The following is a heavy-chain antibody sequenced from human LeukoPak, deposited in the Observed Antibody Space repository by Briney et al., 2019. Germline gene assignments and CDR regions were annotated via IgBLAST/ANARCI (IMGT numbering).Heavy chain of an antibody. CDR3: ATLRVGWIQPLDY. CDR1: GFTFSSYT. J-gene: IGHJ4*02. CDR2: ISYDGSNK. V-gene: IGHV3-30-3*01. D-gene: IGHD5-18*01. Sequence: PGGSLRLSCEASGFTFSSYTMHWVRQAPGKGLEWVAVISYDGSNKYHADSVKGRFSISRDTSKNTLYLQMNSLRTEDTAVYYCATLRVGWIQPLDYWGQGTLVTVSS.